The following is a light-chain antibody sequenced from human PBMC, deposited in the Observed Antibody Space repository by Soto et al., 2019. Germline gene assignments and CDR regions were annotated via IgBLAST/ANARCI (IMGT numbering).Light chain of an antibody. V-gene: IGKV3-15*01. CDR3: QQYNNWPPWT. CDR2: GAS. CDR1: QSVSGN. J-gene: IGKJ1*01. Sequence: EIVLTQSPGTLSLSPGEAATLSCRASQSVSGNYLAWYQQKPGQSPRLVIYGASTRATGIPARFSGSGSGTEFTLTISSLQSEDFAVYYCQQYNNWPPWTFGQGTKVDIK.